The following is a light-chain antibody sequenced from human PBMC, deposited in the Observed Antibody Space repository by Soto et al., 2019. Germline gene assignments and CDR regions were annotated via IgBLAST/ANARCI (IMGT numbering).Light chain of an antibody. CDR2: GAS. Sequence: EIVMTQSPATLSVSQGERATLSCRASESVSSNLAWYQQKPGQVPRLLIYGASTRATGIPARFSGSGSGTEFTLTISSLQSEDFAVYYCQQYNKWPLTFGGGTKVEIK. J-gene: IGKJ4*01. CDR1: ESVSSN. CDR3: QQYNKWPLT. V-gene: IGKV3-15*01.